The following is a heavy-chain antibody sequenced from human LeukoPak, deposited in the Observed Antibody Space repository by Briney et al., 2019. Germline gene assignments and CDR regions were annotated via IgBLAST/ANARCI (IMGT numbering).Heavy chain of an antibody. V-gene: IGHV4-39*07. J-gene: IGHJ4*02. CDR3: ARETLSRYFDY. Sequence: PSETLSLTCTVSGGSISSSSYYWGWIRQPPGKGLEWIGSIYYSGSTNYNPSLKSRVTISVDTSKNQFSLKLGSVTAADTAVYYCARETLSRYFDYWGQGTLVTVSS. CDR2: IYYSGST. CDR1: GGSISSSSYY.